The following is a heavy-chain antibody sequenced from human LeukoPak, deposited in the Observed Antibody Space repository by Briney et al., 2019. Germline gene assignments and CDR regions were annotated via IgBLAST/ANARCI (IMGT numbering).Heavy chain of an antibody. CDR3: AKDAGITIFGVVPPDY. D-gene: IGHD3-3*01. Sequence: GGSLRLSCAASGFTFSSYSMNWVRQAPGKGLEWVSYISSSSSTIYYADSVKGRFTISRDNSKNTLYLQMNSLRAEDTAVYYCAKDAGITIFGVVPPDYWGQGTLVTVSS. CDR2: ISSSSSTI. J-gene: IGHJ4*02. V-gene: IGHV3-48*01. CDR1: GFTFSSYS.